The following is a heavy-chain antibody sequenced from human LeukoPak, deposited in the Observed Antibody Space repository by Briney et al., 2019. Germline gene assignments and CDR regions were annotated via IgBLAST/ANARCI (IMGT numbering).Heavy chain of an antibody. Sequence: GGSLRLSCAASGFTFSNYWMSWVRQAPGKGLEWVANMKQDGSEKYYVDSVKGRSTISRDNAMNSLNLQMDSLRAEDTAVYYCARRRCTSTSCFEDYWGQGTLVTVSS. J-gene: IGHJ4*02. D-gene: IGHD2-2*01. V-gene: IGHV3-7*01. CDR1: GFTFSNYW. CDR2: MKQDGSEK. CDR3: ARRRCTSTSCFEDY.